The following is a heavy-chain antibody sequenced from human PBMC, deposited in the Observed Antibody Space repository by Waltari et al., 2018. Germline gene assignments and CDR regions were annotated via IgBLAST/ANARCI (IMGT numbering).Heavy chain of an antibody. V-gene: IGHV3-30-3*01. CDR2: ISYDGSNK. J-gene: IGHJ5*02. CDR3: ARDRDGYGWFDP. Sequence: QVQLVEAGGGVVQPGRSLRLPCASSGFTFRSYAMHWVRQAPGKGLEWVAVISYDGSNKYYADSVKGRFTISRDNSKNPLYLQMNSLRAEDTAVYYCARDRDGYGWFDPWGQGTLVTVSS. D-gene: IGHD5-12*01. CDR1: GFTFRSYA.